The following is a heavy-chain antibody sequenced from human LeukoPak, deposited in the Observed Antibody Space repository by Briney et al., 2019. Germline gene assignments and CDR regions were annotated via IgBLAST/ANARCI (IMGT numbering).Heavy chain of an antibody. V-gene: IGHV1-2*02. CDR2: INPNSGGT. CDR1: GCTFTGYY. J-gene: IGHJ6*03. D-gene: IGHD2-15*01. Sequence: SVKVSCKASGCTFTGYYMQLVRQAPAPGLEWMGWINPNSGGTNYAQKFQGRVSMTRHTSISTAYMELSRLRSDDTAVYYCARDRGVDYCSSGSCSHYYYYMDVWGKGTTVTISS. CDR3: ARDRGVDYCSSGSCSHYYYYMDV.